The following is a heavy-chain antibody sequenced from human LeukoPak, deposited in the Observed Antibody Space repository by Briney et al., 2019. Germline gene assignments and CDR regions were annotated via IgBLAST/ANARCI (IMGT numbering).Heavy chain of an antibody. J-gene: IGHJ4*02. CDR3: ATLSGPADY. CDR2: VSSSSSTI. D-gene: IGHD3-16*02. V-gene: IGHV3-48*04. Sequence: GGSLRLSCAASGFTFSTYSMNWVRQAPGKGLEWISYVSSSSSTIYYADSVKGRFTISRDNAKNSLYLQMNSLRAEDTAVYYCATLSGPADYWGQGTLVTVSS. CDR1: GFTFSTYS.